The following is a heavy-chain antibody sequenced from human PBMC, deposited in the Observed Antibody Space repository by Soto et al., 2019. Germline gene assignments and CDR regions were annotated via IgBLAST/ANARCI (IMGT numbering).Heavy chain of an antibody. D-gene: IGHD3-10*01. CDR1: GDSVTSVIDY. CDR3: ARGVGFGYYYYHMDL. V-gene: IGHV4-61*01. Sequence: SETLSLTCTVSGDSVTSVIDYWIWIRQPPGKGLEWIGYIYYSGSADYNPSLGSRVTISIDTSKNQFSLKLTSVTAADTAVYYCARGVGFGYYYYHMDLWGQGTTVTVSS. J-gene: IGHJ6*02. CDR2: IYYSGSA.